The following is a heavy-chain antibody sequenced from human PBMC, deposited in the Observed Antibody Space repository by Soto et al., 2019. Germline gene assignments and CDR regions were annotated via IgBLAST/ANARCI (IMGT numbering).Heavy chain of an antibody. V-gene: IGHV1-69*01. CDR1: GGTFSSYA. CDR2: IIPIFGTA. J-gene: IGHJ6*02. CDR3: AREVAGTEGYYYYYGMDV. D-gene: IGHD6-19*01. Sequence: SVKVSCKASGGTFSSYAISWVRQAPGQGLEWMGGIIPIFGTANYAQKFQGRVTITADESTSTAYMELSSLRSEDTAVYYCAREVAGTEGYYYYYGMDVWGQGTTVTVSS.